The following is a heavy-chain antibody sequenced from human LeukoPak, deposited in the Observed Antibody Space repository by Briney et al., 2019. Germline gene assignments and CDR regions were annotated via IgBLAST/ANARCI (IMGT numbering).Heavy chain of an antibody. D-gene: IGHD4-17*01. CDR2: IYTSGGT. CDR3: ARARDDNGDYVWFDP. Sequence: SETLSLTCTVSGGSLSSYYWSWIRQPAGKGLGWMGRIYTSGGTNNNTSLKSRVTMSVDTSKNQFYLKLSSVTAADTAVYYCARARDDNGDYVWFDPWGQGTLVTVSS. J-gene: IGHJ5*02. V-gene: IGHV4-4*07. CDR1: GGSLSSYY.